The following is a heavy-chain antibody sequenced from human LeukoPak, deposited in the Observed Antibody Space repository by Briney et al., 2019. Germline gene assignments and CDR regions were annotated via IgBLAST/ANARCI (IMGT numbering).Heavy chain of an antibody. CDR1: GGSISSGGYS. V-gene: IGHV4-30-2*01. J-gene: IGHJ5*02. CDR3: ARGGGWFDP. D-gene: IGHD2-15*01. CDR2: IYHGGSA. Sequence: SQTLSLTCFVSGGSISSGGYSWNWIRQPPGTALDYIGYIYHGGSAYYNPSLKSRVTISIDRTNNQFSLNLPSVTAADTAVYYCARGGGWFDPWGQGTLVTVSS.